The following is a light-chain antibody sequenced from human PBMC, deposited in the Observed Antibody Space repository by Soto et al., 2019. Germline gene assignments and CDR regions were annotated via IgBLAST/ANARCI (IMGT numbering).Light chain of an antibody. V-gene: IGLV2-23*01. CDR2: EGS. CDR3: CSYAGSSTLV. CDR1: SSDVGSYHL. J-gene: IGLJ2*01. Sequence: QSALTQPASVSGSPGQSITISCTGTSSDVGSYHLVSWYQQHPGKAPKLMIYEGSKRPSGVSNRFSGSKSGNTASLTISGLQAEDEADYYCCSYAGSSTLVLGGGTTLTVL.